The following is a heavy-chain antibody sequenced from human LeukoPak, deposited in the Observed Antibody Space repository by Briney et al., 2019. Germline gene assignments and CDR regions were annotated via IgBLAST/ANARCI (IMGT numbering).Heavy chain of an antibody. D-gene: IGHD3-22*01. V-gene: IGHV3-23*01. CDR3: VKDSYYYDSSGYHYVKDH. J-gene: IGHJ4*02. CDR2: ISGSGGTT. CDR1: GFTFNSYA. Sequence: PGGSLRLSCAASGFTFNSYAMNWVRQAPGKGLEWVSGISGSGGTTYYADSVQGRFTIFRDNSKNTLYLQINSLRADDTAIYYCVKDSYYYDSSGYHYVKDHWGQGTLVTVSS.